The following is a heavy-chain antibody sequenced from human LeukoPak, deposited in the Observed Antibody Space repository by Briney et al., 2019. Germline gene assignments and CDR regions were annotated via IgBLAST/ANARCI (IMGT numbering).Heavy chain of an antibody. V-gene: IGHV4-59*12. D-gene: IGHD4-17*01. CDR1: GFRFDDYG. Sequence: GSLRLSCAASGFRFDDYGMSWIRQPPGKGLEWIGYIYYSGSTNYNPSLKSRVTISVDTSKNQFSLSLTSVTAADTAVYYCVRTATYGGRPRWLDPWGRGTLVIVSS. CDR3: VRTATYGGRPRWLDP. CDR2: IYYSGST. J-gene: IGHJ5*02.